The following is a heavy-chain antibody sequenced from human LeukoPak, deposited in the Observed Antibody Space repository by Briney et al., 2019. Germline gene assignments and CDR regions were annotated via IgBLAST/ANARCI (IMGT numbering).Heavy chain of an antibody. CDR1: GFTFSSYA. J-gene: IGHJ4*02. CDR3: AKDVGKWESLHFFDY. CDR2: ISGSGAST. D-gene: IGHD1-26*01. V-gene: IGHV3-23*01. Sequence: GGSLRLSCAASGFTFSSYAMSRVRQAPGKGLEWVSAISGSGASTYYADSVTGRFTISRDNSRNTLYLQMNSLRGDDTAVYYCAKDVGKWESLHFFDYWGQGTLVTVSS.